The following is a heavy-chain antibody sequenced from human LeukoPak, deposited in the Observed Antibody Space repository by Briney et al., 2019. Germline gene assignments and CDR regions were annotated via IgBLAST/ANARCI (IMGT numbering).Heavy chain of an antibody. Sequence: PSETLSLTCTVSGGSVSSNYWSWIRQPPGKGLEWIGYIYYSGSTNYNPSLKSRVTISVDTSQNQFSLKLNSVTAADTAVYFCARQGFLPQRPYLIDYWGQGTLVTVSS. CDR1: GGSVSSNY. J-gene: IGHJ4*02. D-gene: IGHD6-25*01. CDR2: IYYSGST. CDR3: ARQGFLPQRPYLIDY. V-gene: IGHV4-59*08.